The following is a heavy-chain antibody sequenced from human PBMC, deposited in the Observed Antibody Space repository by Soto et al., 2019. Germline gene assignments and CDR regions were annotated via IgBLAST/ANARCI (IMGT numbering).Heavy chain of an antibody. V-gene: IGHV1-69*04. CDR1: GGTFSSYP. D-gene: IGHD3-22*01. CDR2: IIPILDIA. Sequence: SVKVSCKASGGTFSSYPFSWVRQAPGQGLEWMGRIIPILDIANYAQKFQGRVTITADKSTSTAYMELSSLKSEDTAVYYCARDSPMPASPYDRRGYHGYCGQGTLVTVSS. J-gene: IGHJ1*01. CDR3: ARDSPMPASPYDRRGYHGY.